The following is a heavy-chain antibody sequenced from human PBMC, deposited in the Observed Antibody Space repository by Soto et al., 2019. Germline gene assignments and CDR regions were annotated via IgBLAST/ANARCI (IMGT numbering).Heavy chain of an antibody. CDR1: GFTFSSYA. Sequence: GGSLRLSCAASGFTFSSYAMNWVRQTQEKGLEWVSSISSTSSYTHYSDSVKGRFTIPRDNANNSLFLQMNSLRAEDTATYYCARDLALASNYWGQGVLVTVSS. CDR3: ARDLALASNY. V-gene: IGHV3-21*01. D-gene: IGHD6-19*01. J-gene: IGHJ4*02. CDR2: ISSTSSYT.